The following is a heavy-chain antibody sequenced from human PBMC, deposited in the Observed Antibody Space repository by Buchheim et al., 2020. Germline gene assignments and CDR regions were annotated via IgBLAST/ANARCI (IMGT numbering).Heavy chain of an antibody. CDR3: ARVGPYYDFWSGYYTEYFQH. V-gene: IGHV3-7*01. CDR2: IKQDGSEK. CDR1: GFTFSSYW. Sequence: EVQLVESGGGLVQPGGSLRLSCAASGFTFSSYWMSWVRQAPGKGLEWVANIKQDGSEKYYVDSVKGRFTISIYNAKNSLYLQMNSLRAEDTAVYYCARVGPYYDFWSGYYTEYFQHWGQGTL. J-gene: IGHJ1*01. D-gene: IGHD3-3*01.